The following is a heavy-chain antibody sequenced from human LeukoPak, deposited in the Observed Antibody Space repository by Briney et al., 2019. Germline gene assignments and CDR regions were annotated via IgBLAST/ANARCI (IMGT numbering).Heavy chain of an antibody. Sequence: GGSLRLSGAASGFTFSSYAMSWVRHAPGKGLEGFSAISGSGGSTYYADSVKGRFTISRDNSKNTLYLQMTTLRAEDTAVYYCAKVSSRGWFDPWGEGTLAAVS. CDR1: GFTFSSYA. CDR3: AKVSSRGWFDP. CDR2: ISGSGGST. V-gene: IGHV3-23*01. J-gene: IGHJ5*02.